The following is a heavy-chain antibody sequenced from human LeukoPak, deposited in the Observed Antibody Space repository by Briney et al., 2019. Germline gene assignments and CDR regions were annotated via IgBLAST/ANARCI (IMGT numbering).Heavy chain of an antibody. V-gene: IGHV1-2*02. CDR2: IDPNSGGT. CDR3: ARNYYDSRTYYTPGGY. Sequence: ASLNVSSTVSGYTFTVYYLHWVRQAPGQGLEWMGWIDPNSGGTKYAQQFQGRVTMTRDTSISTAYMELSSLRSDDTAVFYWARNYYDSRTYYTPGGYWGQGTLVTVSS. D-gene: IGHD3-10*01. J-gene: IGHJ4*02. CDR1: GYTFTVYY.